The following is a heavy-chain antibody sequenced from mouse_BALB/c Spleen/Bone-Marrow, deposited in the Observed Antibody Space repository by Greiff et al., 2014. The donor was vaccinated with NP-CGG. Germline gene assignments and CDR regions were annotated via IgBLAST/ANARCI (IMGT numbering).Heavy chain of an antibody. Sequence: DVKLVESGGDLVKPGGSLKLSCAASGFTFSSYGMSWVRQTPDKRLEWVATISSGGSYTYYPDSVKGRFTISRDSAKNTLYLQMSSLKSEDTAMYYCARQDYDWFAYWGQGTLVTISA. CDR3: ARQDYDWFAY. CDR2: ISSGGSYT. V-gene: IGHV5-6*02. D-gene: IGHD2-4*01. CDR1: GFTFSSYG. J-gene: IGHJ3*01.